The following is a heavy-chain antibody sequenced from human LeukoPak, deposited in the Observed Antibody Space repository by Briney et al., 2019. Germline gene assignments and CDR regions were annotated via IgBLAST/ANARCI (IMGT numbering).Heavy chain of an antibody. V-gene: IGHV3-23*01. J-gene: IGHJ4*02. Sequence: GGSLRLSCAASGFTFSSFVMNWVRQAPGKGLQWVSSISGSAGSTNYADSVKDRLTISRDNSKNTLYLQMNSLRAEDTAVYYCAKDLNGLHAIDYWGQGTLVTVSS. CDR2: ISGSAGST. CDR3: AKDLNGLHAIDY. CDR1: GFTFSSFV. D-gene: IGHD2-8*01.